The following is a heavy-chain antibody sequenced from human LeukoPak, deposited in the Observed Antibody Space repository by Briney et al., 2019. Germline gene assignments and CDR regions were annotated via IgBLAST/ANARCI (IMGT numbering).Heavy chain of an antibody. Sequence: PGGSLRLSCAASGFTFSSYSMNWVRQAPGKGLEWVSYISSSSSTIYYADSVKGRFTISRDNAKNSLYLQMNSLRAEDTAVYYCARTTYGDPGLFDYWGQGTLVTVSS. CDR2: ISSSSSTI. D-gene: IGHD4-17*01. CDR3: ARTTYGDPGLFDY. J-gene: IGHJ4*02. CDR1: GFTFSSYS. V-gene: IGHV3-48*01.